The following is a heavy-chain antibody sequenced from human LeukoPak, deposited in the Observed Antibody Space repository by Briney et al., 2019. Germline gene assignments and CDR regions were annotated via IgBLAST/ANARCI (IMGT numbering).Heavy chain of an antibody. V-gene: IGHV1-46*01. CDR1: GGTFSSYA. Sequence: ASVKVSCKASGGTFSSYAISWVRQAPGQGLEWMGIINPSGGSTSYAQKFQGRVTMTRDTSTSTVYMELSSLRSEDTAVYYCARSSSIPWLRSWFDPWGQGTLVTVSS. CDR3: ARSSSIPWLRSWFDP. D-gene: IGHD5-12*01. CDR2: INPSGGST. J-gene: IGHJ5*02.